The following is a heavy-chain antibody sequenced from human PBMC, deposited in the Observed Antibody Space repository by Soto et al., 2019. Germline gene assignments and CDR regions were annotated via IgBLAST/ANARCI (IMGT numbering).Heavy chain of an antibody. J-gene: IGHJ4*02. Sequence: RGSLRLSCAASGFTFSDHYMDWVRQAPGKGLEWVGRIKNKANSYTTEYAAPVKGRFTISRDDSKNSVFLQMNRLKTDDTAVYYCTRVRLGRSRSSDYWGKGILVTVSS. V-gene: IGHV3-72*01. CDR2: IKNKANSYTT. D-gene: IGHD6-19*01. CDR3: TRVRLGRSRSSDY. CDR1: GFTFSDHY.